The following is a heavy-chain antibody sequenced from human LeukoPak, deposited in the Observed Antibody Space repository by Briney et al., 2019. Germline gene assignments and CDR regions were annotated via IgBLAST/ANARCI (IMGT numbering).Heavy chain of an antibody. CDR3: ARLSYDFWSGYYTVPFDWFDS. D-gene: IGHD3-3*01. V-gene: IGHV4-38-2*01. J-gene: IGHJ5*01. CDR2: IYHSGST. Sequence: SETLSLTCAVSGYSISSGYYWGWIRQPPGKGLEWIGSIYHSGSTYYNPSLKSRVTISVDTSKNQFSLKLSSVTAADTAVYYCARLSYDFWSGYYTVPFDWFDSWGQGTLVTVSS. CDR1: GYSISSGYY.